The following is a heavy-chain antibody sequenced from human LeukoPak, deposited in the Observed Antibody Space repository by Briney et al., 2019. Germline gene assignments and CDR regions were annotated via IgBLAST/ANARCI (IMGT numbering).Heavy chain of an antibody. Sequence: PGGSLRLSCAASGFTVSSNYMSWVRQAPGKGLEWVSAISGSGGSTYYADAVKGRFTISRDISKNTLYLQMHSLRAEDTAIYYCAKRSSSSSGYFDYWGQGTLVTVSS. J-gene: IGHJ4*02. CDR3: AKRSSSSSGYFDY. D-gene: IGHD6-6*01. CDR2: ISGSGGST. CDR1: GFTVSSNY. V-gene: IGHV3-23*01.